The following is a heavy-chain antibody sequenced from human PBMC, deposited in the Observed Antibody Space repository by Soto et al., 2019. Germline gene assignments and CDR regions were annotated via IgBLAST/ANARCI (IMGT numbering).Heavy chain of an antibody. V-gene: IGHV4-59*08. D-gene: IGHD5-12*01. Sequence: SETLSLTCTVSGGSISSYYWSWIRQPPGKGLEWIGYIYYSGSTNYNPSLKSRVTISVDTSKNQFSLKLSSVTAADTAVYYCARHAGDYSGYESYFDYWGQGTLVTVSS. J-gene: IGHJ4*02. CDR1: GGSISSYY. CDR3: ARHAGDYSGYESYFDY. CDR2: IYYSGST.